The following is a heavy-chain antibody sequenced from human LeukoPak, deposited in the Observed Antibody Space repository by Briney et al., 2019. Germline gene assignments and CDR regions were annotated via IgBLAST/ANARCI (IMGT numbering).Heavy chain of an antibody. Sequence: PSETLSLTCTVSGGSISSSSYYWGWIRQPPGKGLEWIGSIYYSGSTYYNPSLKSRVTISVDTSKNQFPLKLSSVTAADTAVYYCARALLGMIVVAVFDYWGQGTLVTVSS. D-gene: IGHD3-22*01. V-gene: IGHV4-39*01. CDR3: ARALLGMIVVAVFDY. CDR2: IYYSGST. CDR1: GGSISSSSYY. J-gene: IGHJ4*02.